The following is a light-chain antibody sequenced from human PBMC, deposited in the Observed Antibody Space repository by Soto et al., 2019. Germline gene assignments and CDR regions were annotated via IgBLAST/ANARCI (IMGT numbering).Light chain of an antibody. CDR2: DAS. J-gene: IGKJ5*01. CDR3: QQYNSYSIT. V-gene: IGKV1-5*01. CDR1: QSISSW. Sequence: DIQMTQSPSTLSASVGDRVTITCRASQSISSWLAWYQQKPGKAPKLLIYDASSLESGVPSRFSGSGSGTEFTLTISHLQPDDFATYYCQQYNSYSITFGQGTRLEIK.